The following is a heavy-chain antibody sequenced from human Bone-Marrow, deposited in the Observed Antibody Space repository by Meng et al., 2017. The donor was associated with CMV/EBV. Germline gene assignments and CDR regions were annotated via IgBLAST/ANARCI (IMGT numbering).Heavy chain of an antibody. CDR2: IIPILGIA. CDR1: GYTFTSYY. J-gene: IGHJ5*02. D-gene: IGHD6-13*01. V-gene: IGHV1-69*04. Sequence: SVKVSCKASGYTFTSYYMHWVRQAPGQGLEWMGRIIPILGIANYAQKFQGRVTITADKSTSTAYMELSSLRSEDTAVYYCAREQQLDKNWFYPWGQGTLVTVSS. CDR3: AREQQLDKNWFYP.